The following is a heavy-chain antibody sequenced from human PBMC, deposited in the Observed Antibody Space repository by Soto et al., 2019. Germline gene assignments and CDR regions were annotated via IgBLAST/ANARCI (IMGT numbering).Heavy chain of an antibody. CDR1: GGSISSGGYY. Sequence: PSETLSLTCTVSGGSISSGGYYWSWIRQHPGKGLEWIGYIYYGGSTYYNPSLKSRVTISVDTSKNQFSLKLTSVTAADTAVYYCARVGYCSGGSCYGYYYYYGMDVWGQGTTVTVS. D-gene: IGHD2-15*01. V-gene: IGHV4-31*03. CDR3: ARVGYCSGGSCYGYYYYYGMDV. J-gene: IGHJ6*02. CDR2: IYYGGST.